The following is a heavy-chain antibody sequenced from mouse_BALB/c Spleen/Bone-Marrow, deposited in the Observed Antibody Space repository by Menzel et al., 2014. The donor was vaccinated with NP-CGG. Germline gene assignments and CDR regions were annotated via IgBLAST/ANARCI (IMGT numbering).Heavy chain of an antibody. Sequence: EVMLVESGGGLVQPGGSRKLSCAASGYTFSSFGMHWVRQGPEKGLEWVAYISSGSSNIYYEDTVKGRSTISRDNPTNTLFLQMTSVRSEVTAMYYYTRGGNWGDFDYWGQGTTLTVSS. CDR3: TRGGNWGDFDY. CDR1: GYTFSSFG. CDR2: ISSGSSNI. V-gene: IGHV5-17*02. D-gene: IGHD4-1*01. J-gene: IGHJ2*01.